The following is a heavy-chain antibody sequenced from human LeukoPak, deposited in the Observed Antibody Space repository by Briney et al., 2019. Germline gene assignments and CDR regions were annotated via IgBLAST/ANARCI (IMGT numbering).Heavy chain of an antibody. CDR2: IIPIFGTA. D-gene: IGHD3-22*01. CDR1: GGTFSSYA. J-gene: IGHJ4*02. V-gene: IGHV1-69*06. Sequence: ASVKVSCKASGGTFSSYAISWVRQAPGQGLEWMGGIIPIFGTANYAQKFQGRVTITADKSTSTAYMELSSLRAEDTAVYYCAKFGGIDHYDSGNYYSIGLDDFDYWGQGTQVTVSS. CDR3: AKFGGIDHYDSGNYYSIGLDDFDY.